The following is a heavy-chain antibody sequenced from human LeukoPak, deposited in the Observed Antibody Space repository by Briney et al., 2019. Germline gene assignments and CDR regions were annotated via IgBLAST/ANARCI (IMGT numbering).Heavy chain of an antibody. CDR2: IYYSGST. Sequence: SETLSLACTVSGGSISRGDYYWSWMRQPPGKGLEWIGYIYYSGSTYYNPSLKSRVTISVDTSKNQFSLKLSSVTAADTAVYYCARMNIVAVPAANEIDYWGQGTLVTVSS. J-gene: IGHJ4*02. CDR3: ARMNIVAVPAANEIDY. D-gene: IGHD2-2*01. V-gene: IGHV4-30-4*01. CDR1: GGSISRGDYY.